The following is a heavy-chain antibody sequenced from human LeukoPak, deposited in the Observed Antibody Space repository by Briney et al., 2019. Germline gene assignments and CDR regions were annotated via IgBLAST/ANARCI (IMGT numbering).Heavy chain of an antibody. D-gene: IGHD3-22*01. CDR1: GGTFSSYT. CDR2: IIPILGIA. CDR3: ASWRSYYDSSGFNWFDP. Sequence: PRASVKVSCKASGGTFSSYTISWVRQAPGQGLEWMGRIIPILGIANYAQKFQGRVTITADKSTNTAYMELSSLRSEDTAVYYCASWRSYYDSSGFNWFDPWGQGTLVTVSS. V-gene: IGHV1-69*02. J-gene: IGHJ5*02.